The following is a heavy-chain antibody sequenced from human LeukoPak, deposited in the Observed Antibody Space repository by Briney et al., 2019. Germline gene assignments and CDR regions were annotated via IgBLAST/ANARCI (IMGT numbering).Heavy chain of an antibody. D-gene: IGHD2-21*01. CDR3: ARGPLFYYSLDV. J-gene: IGHJ6*02. CDR2: ILYSGST. Sequence: SETLSLTCTVSGGSISSSSYYWGWIRQPPGKGLEWIGYILYSGSTYYSPSLKSRVTISVDTSKNQFSLNLTSVTSADTAVYYCARGPLFYYSLDVWGLGTTVTVSS. CDR1: GGSISSSSYY. V-gene: IGHV4-61*05.